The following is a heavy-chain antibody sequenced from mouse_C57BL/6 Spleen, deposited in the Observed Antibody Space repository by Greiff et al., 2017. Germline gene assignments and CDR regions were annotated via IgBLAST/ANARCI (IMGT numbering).Heavy chain of an antibody. CDR3: ANPCGSRLDY. V-gene: IGHV1-52*01. CDR2: IDPSDSET. D-gene: IGHD1-1*01. CDR1: GYTFTSYW. Sequence: QVQLQQPGAELVRPGSSVKLSCKASGYTFTSYWMHWVKQRPIQGLEWIGNIDPSDSETHYNQKFKDKDTLTVDKSSSKAYMQLSRLTSEDSAVYYCANPCGSRLDYWGQGTTLTVSS. J-gene: IGHJ2*01.